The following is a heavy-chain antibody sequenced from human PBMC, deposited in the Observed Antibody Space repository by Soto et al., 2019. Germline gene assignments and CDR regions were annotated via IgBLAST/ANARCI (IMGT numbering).Heavy chain of an antibody. D-gene: IGHD2-21*01. Sequence: EVQLVESGGGLVQPGRSLRLSCAASGFIFDNSGMHWVRQAPGKCLEWVSGISWNGGNIGYAASVKGRFSISRDNAKDFLFLQMNSLGPDDTAFYYCVKAGVRDLIVEVPVYFDIWGQGTLVTVSS. CDR2: ISWNGGNI. CDR3: VKAGVRDLIVEVPVYFDI. CDR1: GFIFDNSG. V-gene: IGHV3-9*01. J-gene: IGHJ4*02.